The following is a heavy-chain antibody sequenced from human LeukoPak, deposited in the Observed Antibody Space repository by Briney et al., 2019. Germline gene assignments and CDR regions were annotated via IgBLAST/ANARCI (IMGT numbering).Heavy chain of an antibody. CDR3: ARGGDTAMVDRYYFDY. CDR2: TIPIFGTA. CDR1: GGTFSSYA. D-gene: IGHD5-18*01. Sequence: SVKVSCKASGGTFSSYAISWVRQAPGQGLEWMGGTIPIFGTANCAQKFQGRVTITADESTSTAYMELSSLRSEDTAVYYCARGGDTAMVDRYYFDYWGQGTLVTVSS. V-gene: IGHV1-69*13. J-gene: IGHJ4*02.